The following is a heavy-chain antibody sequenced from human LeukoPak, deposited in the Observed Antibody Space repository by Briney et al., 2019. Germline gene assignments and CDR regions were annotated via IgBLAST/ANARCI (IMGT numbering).Heavy chain of an antibody. CDR1: GGSISSGGYH. J-gene: IGHJ4*02. CDR3: AREGLVRGVIITSY. V-gene: IGHV4-31*03. Sequence: SETLSLTCTVSGGSISSGGYHWSWIRQHPGKGLEWIGYIYYSGSTYYNPSLKSRVTISVDTSKNQFSLKLSSVTAADTAVYYCAREGLVRGVIITSYWGQGTLVTVSS. CDR2: IYYSGST. D-gene: IGHD3-10*01.